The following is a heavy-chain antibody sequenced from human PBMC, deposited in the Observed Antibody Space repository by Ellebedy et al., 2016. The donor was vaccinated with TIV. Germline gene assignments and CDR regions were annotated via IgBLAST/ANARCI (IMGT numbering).Heavy chain of an antibody. V-gene: IGHV4-34*01. J-gene: IGHJ4*02. CDR3: ARGTVALQRLEYFDS. CDR1: GGSFSGYY. D-gene: IGHD6-19*01. Sequence: SETLSLXCAVYGGSFSGYYWSWVRQPPGKGLEWIGEINHSGSTNCNPSLKSRVTISVDTSKNQFSLKLSSVTAADTAVYYCARGTVALQRLEYFDSWGQGTLVTVSS. CDR2: INHSGST.